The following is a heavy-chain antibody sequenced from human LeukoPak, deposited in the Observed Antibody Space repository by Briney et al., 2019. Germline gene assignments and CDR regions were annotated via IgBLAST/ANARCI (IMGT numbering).Heavy chain of an antibody. V-gene: IGHV1-18*01. J-gene: IGHJ5*02. Sequence: GASVKVSCKASGYTFTSYGISWVRQAPGQGLEWMGWISAYNGDTNYAQKVQGRVAMTTDTSTNTAYMELRSLRSDDTAVYYCARDLGYCSTTSCDEFDPWGQGTLVTVSS. D-gene: IGHD2-2*01. CDR2: ISAYNGDT. CDR1: GYTFTSYG. CDR3: ARDLGYCSTTSCDEFDP.